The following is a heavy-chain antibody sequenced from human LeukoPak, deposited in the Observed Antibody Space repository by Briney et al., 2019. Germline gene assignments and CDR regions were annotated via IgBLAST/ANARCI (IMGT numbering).Heavy chain of an antibody. D-gene: IGHD2-2*01. J-gene: IGHJ5*02. Sequence: GGSPRLSCEASGFTFRSYAMTWVRQAPGKGLEWVSAISGSGGSTYYADSVKGRFTISRDNSKNTLYLQMNSLRAEDTAVYYCAKDILGYCSSTSCYNWFDPWGQGXLVXVSS. V-gene: IGHV3-23*01. CDR1: GFTFRSYA. CDR3: AKDILGYCSSTSCYNWFDP. CDR2: ISGSGGST.